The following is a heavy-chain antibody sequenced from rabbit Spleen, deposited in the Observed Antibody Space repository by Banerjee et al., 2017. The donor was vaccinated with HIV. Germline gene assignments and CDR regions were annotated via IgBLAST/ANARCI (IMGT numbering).Heavy chain of an antibody. D-gene: IGHD4-2*01. CDR1: GFSFSSSYW. J-gene: IGHJ4*01. V-gene: IGHV1S45*01. CDR3: GRLRDGGKSFPL. Sequence: QEQLEDSGGGLVKPEGSLTLTCTASGFSFSSSYWICWVRQAPGKGLEWIACIYGGSSGYTYYASWAKGRFIMSKTSSTTVTLLMTSLTAADTATYRCGRLRDGGKSFPLWGPGTLVTVS. CDR2: IYGGSSGYT.